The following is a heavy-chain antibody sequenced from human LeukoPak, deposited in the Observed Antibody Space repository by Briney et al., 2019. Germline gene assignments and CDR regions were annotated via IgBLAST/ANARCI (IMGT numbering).Heavy chain of an antibody. CDR1: GFTISDHY. J-gene: IGHJ5*02. CDR2: ISSSGGTI. Sequence: GGSLRLSCAVSGFTISDHYMSWIRQAPGKGPEWLSYISSSGGTIYYADSVKGRFTISRDNSKNTLYLQMNSLRAEDTAVYYCAKGGVYDFWTRGPNAQNWFDPWGQGTLVTVSS. V-gene: IGHV3-11*01. D-gene: IGHD3-3*01. CDR3: AKGGVYDFWTRGPNAQNWFDP.